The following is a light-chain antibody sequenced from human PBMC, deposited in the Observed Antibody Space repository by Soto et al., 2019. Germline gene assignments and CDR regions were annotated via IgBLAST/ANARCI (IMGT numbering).Light chain of an antibody. CDR1: QSVSSDS. J-gene: IGKJ1*01. Sequence: IVLTQSPGTLSLSPGERAILSCRASQSVSSDSLAWYRQKPGQAPRLLVYDASSRATGIPDRFSGSGSGRDFTCTISRLEPEECAVCCCQQYGSAPRTFGEGTKVEIK. CDR2: DAS. V-gene: IGKV3-20*01. CDR3: QQYGSAPRT.